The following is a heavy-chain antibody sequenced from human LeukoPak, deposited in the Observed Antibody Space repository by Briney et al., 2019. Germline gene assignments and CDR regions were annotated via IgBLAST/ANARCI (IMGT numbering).Heavy chain of an antibody. V-gene: IGHV4-39*07. CDR1: GGSISSSNYY. CDR2: IYYSGST. CDR3: ARVNGAYYYDSSGKDY. J-gene: IGHJ4*02. D-gene: IGHD3-22*01. Sequence: SETLSLTCTVSGGSISSSNYYWGWIRQPPGKGLGWLGGIYYSGSTYYNPSLKSRVTISVDTSKNQFSLKVISVTAADTAVYYCARVNGAYYYDSSGKDYWGQGTLVTVSS.